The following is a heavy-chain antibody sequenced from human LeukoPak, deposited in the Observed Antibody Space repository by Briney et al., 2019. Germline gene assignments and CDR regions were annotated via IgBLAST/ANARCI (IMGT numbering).Heavy chain of an antibody. CDR1: GFTFSSYG. CDR2: TWYDGSNK. Sequence: PGRSLRLSCAASGFTFSSYGMHWVRQAPGKGLEWVAVTWYDGSNKYYADSVKGRFTISRDNSKNTLYLQMNSLRAEDTAVYYCAREYYYDSSGSLDYWGQGTLVTVSS. V-gene: IGHV3-33*01. CDR3: AREYYYDSSGSLDY. D-gene: IGHD3-22*01. J-gene: IGHJ4*02.